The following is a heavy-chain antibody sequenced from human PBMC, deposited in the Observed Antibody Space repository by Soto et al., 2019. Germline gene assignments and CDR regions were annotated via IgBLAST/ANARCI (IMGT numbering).Heavy chain of an antibody. D-gene: IGHD5-18*01. V-gene: IGHV1-8*02. CDR1: GYTFTNND. CDR3: ARMESFGSLNWFDP. J-gene: IGHJ5*02. CDR2: MNPGSGDT. Sequence: QVQLVQSGAEVKKPGASVKVSCKASGYTFTNNDVSWVRQATGQGLEWMGWMNPGSGDTGYAQKFQARFTMTRDISLATAYMELNSLPSADTAIYYCARMESFGSLNWFDPWGQGTLVTVSS.